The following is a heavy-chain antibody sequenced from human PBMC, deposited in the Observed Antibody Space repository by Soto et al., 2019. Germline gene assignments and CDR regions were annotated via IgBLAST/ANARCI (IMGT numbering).Heavy chain of an antibody. Sequence: EVQLLESGGGLVQPGGSLRLSCAASGFTFSSYAMSWVRQAPGKGLEWVSPISGSGGSTYYADSVKGRFTISRDNPKNTLYLQMNSLRAEDTAVDYCAKDTEYYYDSLDAFDIWGQGTMVTVSS. CDR1: GFTFSSYA. CDR3: AKDTEYYYDSLDAFDI. D-gene: IGHD3-22*01. CDR2: ISGSGGST. V-gene: IGHV3-23*01. J-gene: IGHJ3*02.